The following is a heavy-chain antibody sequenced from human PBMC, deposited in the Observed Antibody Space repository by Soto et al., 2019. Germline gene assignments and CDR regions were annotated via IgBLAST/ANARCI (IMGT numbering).Heavy chain of an antibody. CDR1: GGTFSSYA. Sequence: SVKVSCKASGGTFSSYAISWVRQAPGQGLEWMGGIIPIFGTANYAQKYQGRVTITADESTSTAYMELSSLRSENTPLYYCARDRHTAMASNGRDVWGQGTTVTVSS. CDR2: IIPIFGTA. V-gene: IGHV1-69*13. CDR3: ARDRHTAMASNGRDV. J-gene: IGHJ6*02. D-gene: IGHD5-18*01.